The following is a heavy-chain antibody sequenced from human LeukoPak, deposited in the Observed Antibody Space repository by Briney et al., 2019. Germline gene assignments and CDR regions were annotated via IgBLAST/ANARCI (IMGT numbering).Heavy chain of an antibody. CDR3: ARGSSGYYDFWSGYYSAFDI. Sequence: PSETLSLTCAVYGGSFSGYYWSWIRQPPGKGLEWIGEIDHSGSTNYNPSLKSRVTISVDTSKNQFSLKLSSVTAADTAVYYCARGSSGYYDFWSGYYSAFDIWGQGTMVTVSS. CDR1: GGSFSGYY. CDR2: IDHSGST. V-gene: IGHV4-34*01. J-gene: IGHJ3*02. D-gene: IGHD3-3*01.